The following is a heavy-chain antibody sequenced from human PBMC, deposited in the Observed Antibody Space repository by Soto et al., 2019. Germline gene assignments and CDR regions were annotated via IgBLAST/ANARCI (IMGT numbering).Heavy chain of an antibody. CDR1: GGTFSSYA. CDR2: IIPIFGTA. Sequence: QVQLVQSGAEVKKPGSSVKVSCKASGGTFSSYAISWVRQAPGQGLEWMGGIIPIFGTANYAQKFQGRVTITADKSTSTAYMELSSLRSEDTAVYYCANHYYDSSGYYYRGAFDIWGQGTMVTVSS. D-gene: IGHD3-22*01. V-gene: IGHV1-69*06. CDR3: ANHYYDSSGYYYRGAFDI. J-gene: IGHJ3*02.